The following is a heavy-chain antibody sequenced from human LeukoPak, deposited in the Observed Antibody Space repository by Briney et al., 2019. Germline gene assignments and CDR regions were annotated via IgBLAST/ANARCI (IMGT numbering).Heavy chain of an antibody. CDR2: ISTSSSYI. D-gene: IGHD2-15*01. CDR1: GFTFNRYN. Sequence: GSLRLSCAASGFTFNRYNMNWVRRAPGKGLEWVSSISTSSSYIYYADSVRGRFTISRDNAKNSLYLQMNSLRAEDTAVYSCARGADGVSSNSRGWFDPWGQGTLVTVSS. V-gene: IGHV3-21*01. CDR3: ARGADGVSSNSRGWFDP. J-gene: IGHJ5*02.